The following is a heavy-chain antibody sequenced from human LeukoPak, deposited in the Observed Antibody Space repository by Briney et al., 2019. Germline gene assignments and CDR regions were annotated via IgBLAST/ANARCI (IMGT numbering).Heavy chain of an antibody. J-gene: IGHJ3*02. D-gene: IGHD3-3*01. CDR3: ATILRGDAFDI. V-gene: IGHV1-24*01. CDR1: GYTFTGYY. CDR2: FDPEDGET. Sequence: ASVKVSCKASGYTFTGYYMHWVRQAPGKGLEWMGGFDPEDGETTYAQKFQGRVTMTEDTSTDTAYMELSSLRSEDTAVYYCATILRGDAFDIWGQGTMVTVSS.